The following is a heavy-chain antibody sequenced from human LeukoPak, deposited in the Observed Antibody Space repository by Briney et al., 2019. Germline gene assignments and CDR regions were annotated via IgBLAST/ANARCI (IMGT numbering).Heavy chain of an antibody. CDR3: ARSLSVAGIDY. V-gene: IGHV4-38-2*01. J-gene: IGHJ4*02. D-gene: IGHD2-21*01. CDR2: VFHDGST. Sequence: SETLSLTRGVSGYSISNGRYWAWIRQPPGKGLEWLGSVFHDGSTYYSSSLKGRVTISVDTSKNQFSLKLRSVTATDTAIYYCARSLSVAGIDYWGQGTRVTVSS. CDR1: GYSISNGRY.